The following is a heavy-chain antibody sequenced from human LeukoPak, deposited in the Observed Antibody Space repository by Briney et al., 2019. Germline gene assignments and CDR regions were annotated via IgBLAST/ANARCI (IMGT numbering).Heavy chain of an antibody. CDR1: GASFSGSY. CDR3: ARGGDSSGYRN. CDR2: INHSGGT. V-gene: IGHV4-34*01. D-gene: IGHD3-22*01. J-gene: IGHJ4*02. Sequence: PETLSLTCAVYGASFSGSYWTWIRQPPGKGLEWIGEINHSGGTDYNPSLKSRVTMSVDTSKNHFSLVLSSVIAADTAVYYCARGGDSSGYRNWGQGSLVTVSS.